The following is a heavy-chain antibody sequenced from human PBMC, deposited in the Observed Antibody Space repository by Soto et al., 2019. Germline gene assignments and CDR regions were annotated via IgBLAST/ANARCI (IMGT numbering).Heavy chain of an antibody. D-gene: IGHD6-13*01. V-gene: IGHV5-51*01. CDR3: ARQYSSSWYLGMHFDY. CDR2: IYPGDSDT. CDR1: GYSFTTYW. Sequence: GESLKISCKGSGYSFTTYWIGWVRQMPGKGLEWMGIIYPGDSDTRYSPSFQGQVTISADKSISTAYLQWSSLKASDTAMYYCARQYSSSWYLGMHFDYWGQGTLVTVSS. J-gene: IGHJ4*02.